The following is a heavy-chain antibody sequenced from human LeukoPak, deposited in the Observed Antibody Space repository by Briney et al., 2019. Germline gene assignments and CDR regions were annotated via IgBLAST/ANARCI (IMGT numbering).Heavy chain of an antibody. CDR1: GFTFSIYA. Sequence: AGGSLRLSCAASGFTFSIYAMHWVRQAPGKGLEWVAVISYDGSNKYYADSVKGRFTISRDNSKNTLYLQMNSLRAEDTAVYYCARDLYDFWSGYYDPPYYYYYYMDVWGKGTTVTVSS. V-gene: IGHV3-30*04. D-gene: IGHD3-3*01. J-gene: IGHJ6*03. CDR2: ISYDGSNK. CDR3: ARDLYDFWSGYYDPPYYYYYYMDV.